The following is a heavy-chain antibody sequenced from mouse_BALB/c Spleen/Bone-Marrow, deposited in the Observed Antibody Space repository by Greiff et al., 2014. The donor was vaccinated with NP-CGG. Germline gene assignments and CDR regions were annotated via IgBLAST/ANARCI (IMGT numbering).Heavy chain of an antibody. CDR1: GYTFSSYW. J-gene: IGHJ3*01. CDR3: ARERGIRLAY. CDR2: ILPGSGST. V-gene: IGHV1-9*01. Sequence: QVQLQQSGAELVKPGASVKISCKTSGYTFSSYWIDWVKQRPGHGLEWIGEILPGSGSTNSNEKSKGKATFTADTSSNTAYMQLSSLTSEDSAVYYCARERGIRLAYWGQGTLVTVSA.